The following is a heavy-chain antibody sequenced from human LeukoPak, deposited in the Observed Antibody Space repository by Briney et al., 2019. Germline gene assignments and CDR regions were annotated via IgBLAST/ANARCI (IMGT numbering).Heavy chain of an antibody. CDR3: ASRGRYSYG. J-gene: IGHJ4*02. D-gene: IGHD5-18*01. Sequence: ASETLSLTCAVYGGSFSGYYWSWIRQPPGKGLEWIGEINHSGSTNYNPSLKSRVTISVDTSKNQFSLKLSSVTAADTAVCYCASRGRYSYGWGQGTLVTVSS. CDR2: INHSGST. V-gene: IGHV4-34*01. CDR1: GGSFSGYY.